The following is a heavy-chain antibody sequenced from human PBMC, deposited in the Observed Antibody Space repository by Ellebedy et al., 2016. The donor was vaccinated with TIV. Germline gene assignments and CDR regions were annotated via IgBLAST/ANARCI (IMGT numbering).Heavy chain of an antibody. V-gene: IGHV4-59*01. Sequence: SETLSLTCAVYGGSFSGYYWSWIRQPPGKGLEWIGYIYYSGSTNYNPSLKSRVTISVDTSKNQFSLKLSSVTAADTAVYYCAVTTVTHGYYFDYWGQGTLVTVSS. J-gene: IGHJ4*02. CDR2: IYYSGST. D-gene: IGHD4-17*01. CDR3: AVTTVTHGYYFDY. CDR1: GGSFSGYY.